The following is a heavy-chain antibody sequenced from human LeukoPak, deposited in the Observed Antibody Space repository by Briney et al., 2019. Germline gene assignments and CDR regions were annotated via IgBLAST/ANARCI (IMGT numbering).Heavy chain of an antibody. J-gene: IGHJ4*02. Sequence: PGGSLRLSCAASGFTFSSYGMDRVRQTPGKGLEWVAFIRYDGSSKYYADSVKGRFTISRDNAKNSLYLQMNSLRAEDTALYYCARGYSGYESHFDYWGQGTLVTVSS. CDR3: ARGYSGYESHFDY. D-gene: IGHD5-12*01. CDR1: GFTFSSYG. CDR2: IRYDGSSK. V-gene: IGHV3-30*02.